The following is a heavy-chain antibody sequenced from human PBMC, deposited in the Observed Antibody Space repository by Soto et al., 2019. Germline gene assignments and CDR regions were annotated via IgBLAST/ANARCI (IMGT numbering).Heavy chain of an antibody. D-gene: IGHD6-19*01. CDR1: GYTFSNYG. Sequence: ASVKVSCKASGYTFSNYGIHWVRQAPGQRLEWMGWINAGNGNTKYSEKFQGRVTMTRDTSASTAYMELSSLRSEDTAVYFCARSGYSSGWYHWYFDFWGRGTLVTVSS. CDR3: ARSGYSSGWYHWYFDF. V-gene: IGHV1-3*01. J-gene: IGHJ2*01. CDR2: INAGNGNT.